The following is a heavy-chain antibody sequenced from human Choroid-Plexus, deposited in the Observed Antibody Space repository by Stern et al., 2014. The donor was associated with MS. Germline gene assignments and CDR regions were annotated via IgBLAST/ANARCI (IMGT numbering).Heavy chain of an antibody. J-gene: IGHJ4*02. V-gene: IGHV3-30*18. CDR3: AKDRQYLTFFFSF. CDR2: ISYDGSK. CDR1: GFSFSSFG. Sequence: VQLVESGGGVVQPGRPLRLSCAASGFSFSSFGMHWVRQAPGKGLEGVALISYDGSKDYADSVKGRFAISRDNSKNTLYLQMNSLRAEDTAVYYCAKDRQYLTFFFSFWGPGSLVTVSS. D-gene: IGHD2/OR15-2a*01.